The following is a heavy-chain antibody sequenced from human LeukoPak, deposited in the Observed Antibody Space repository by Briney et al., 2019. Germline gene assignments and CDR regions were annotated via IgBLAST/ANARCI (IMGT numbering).Heavy chain of an antibody. CDR3: ARHVGYSSGWYWFDP. J-gene: IGHJ5*02. CDR1: GYSFTSYW. D-gene: IGHD6-19*01. V-gene: IGHV5-51*01. CDR2: IYPGDSDT. Sequence: KAGESLKISCKGSGYSFTSYWIGWVRQMPGKGLEWMGIIYPGDSDTRYSPSFQGQVTISADKSISTAYLQWSSLKASDTAMYYCARHVGYSSGWYWFDPWGQGTLVTVSS.